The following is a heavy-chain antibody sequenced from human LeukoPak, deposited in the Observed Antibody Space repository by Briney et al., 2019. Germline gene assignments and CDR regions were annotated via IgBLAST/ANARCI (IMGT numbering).Heavy chain of an antibody. Sequence: GGSLRLSCAASGFTVSSNYMSWVRQAPGKGLEWVSVIYSGGSTYYADSVKGRFTISRDNSKNTLYLQVNSLRGEDTAVYYCAKDEGSGWYAGGLSGYWGQGTLVTVSS. V-gene: IGHV3-66*01. CDR1: GFTVSSNY. CDR2: IYSGGST. J-gene: IGHJ4*02. CDR3: AKDEGSGWYAGGLSGY. D-gene: IGHD6-19*01.